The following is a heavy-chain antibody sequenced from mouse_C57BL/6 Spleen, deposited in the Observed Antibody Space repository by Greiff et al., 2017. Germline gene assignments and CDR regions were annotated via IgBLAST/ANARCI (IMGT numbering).Heavy chain of an antibody. CDR3: ARRDYGSSPFDY. V-gene: IGHV1-55*01. D-gene: IGHD1-1*01. CDR2: IYPGSGST. J-gene: IGHJ2*01. CDR1: GYTFTSYW. Sequence: VQRVESGAELVKPGASVKMSCKASGYTFTSYWITWVKQRPGQGLEWIGDIYPGSGSTNYNEKFKSKATLTVDTSSSTAYMQLSSLTSEDSAVYYCARRDYGSSPFDYWGQGTTLTVSS.